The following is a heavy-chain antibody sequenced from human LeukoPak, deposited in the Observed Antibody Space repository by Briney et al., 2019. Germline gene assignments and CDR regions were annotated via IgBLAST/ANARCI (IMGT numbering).Heavy chain of an antibody. D-gene: IGHD2-2*01. CDR3: AKVPGPYCSSTTCGQTFDY. CDR1: RFSFSNYG. V-gene: IGHV3-30*02. CDR2: IRYDGSNK. Sequence: GGSLRLSCRASRFSFSNYGMHWVRQAPGKGLEWVAFIRYDGSNKYYADSVKGRFTISRDNSKNTLYLQMNSLRPEDTAVYYCAKVPGPYCSSTTCGQTFDYWGQGTLVTVSS. J-gene: IGHJ4*02.